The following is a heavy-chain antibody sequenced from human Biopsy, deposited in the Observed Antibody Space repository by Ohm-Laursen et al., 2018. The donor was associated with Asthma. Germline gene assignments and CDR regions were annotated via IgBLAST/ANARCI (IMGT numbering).Heavy chain of an antibody. J-gene: IGHJ6*02. D-gene: IGHD3-10*01. CDR2: ISVYNGNT. CDR1: GYTFNSAG. V-gene: IGHV1-18*01. CDR3: ARAVDYSHYYGIGV. Sequence: SSVKVSCKTSGYTFNSAGITWVRQAPGQGLEWMGWISVYNGNTKVAQKLQDRVTMITNTSTSTAYMELRSLRSDDTAVYFCARAVDYSHYYGIGVWGQGTTVTVS.